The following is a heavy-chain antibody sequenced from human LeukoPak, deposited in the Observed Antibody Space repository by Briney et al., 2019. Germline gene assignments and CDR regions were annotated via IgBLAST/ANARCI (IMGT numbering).Heavy chain of an antibody. D-gene: IGHD3-16*02. CDR3: AKGGYIWGSYRLYAFDI. Sequence: AAGNLTLSCAASGFTFSSYAMSRVRQAPGKGLEWVSAISGSGGSTYYADPVKGRFTISRDNSKNTLYLQMNSLRAEDTAVYYCAKGGYIWGSYRLYAFDIWGQGTMVTVSS. CDR1: GFTFSSYA. CDR2: ISGSGGST. V-gene: IGHV3-23*01. J-gene: IGHJ3*02.